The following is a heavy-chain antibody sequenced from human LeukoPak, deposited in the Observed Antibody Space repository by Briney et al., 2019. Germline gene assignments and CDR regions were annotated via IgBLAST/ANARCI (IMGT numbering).Heavy chain of an antibody. CDR3: ARVSHGLLDY. J-gene: IGHJ4*02. CDR2: ISSSSSYI. V-gene: IGHV3-21*01. CDR1: GFTFSSYS. D-gene: IGHD2/OR15-2a*01. Sequence: GGSLRLSCAASGFTFSSYSMNWVRQAPGKGLEWVSSISSSSSYIYYADSVKGRFTISRDNAKNSLYLQMNSLRAGDTAVYYCARVSHGLLDYWGQGTLVTVSS.